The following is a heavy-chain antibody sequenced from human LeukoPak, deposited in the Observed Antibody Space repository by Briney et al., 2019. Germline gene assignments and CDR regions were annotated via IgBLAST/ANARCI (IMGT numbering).Heavy chain of an antibody. CDR1: GGSISSSSYY. Sequence: TSETLSLTCNVSGGSISSSSYYWGWIRQPPGKGLEWIGSIYYSGSTDYNPSLKSRVTISVDTSKNQFSLKLSSVTAADTAVYYCARTTEGGYSYGYFYYYYMDVWGKGTTVTISS. CDR3: ARTTEGGYSYGYFYYYYMDV. V-gene: IGHV4-39*07. CDR2: IYYSGST. J-gene: IGHJ6*03. D-gene: IGHD5-18*01.